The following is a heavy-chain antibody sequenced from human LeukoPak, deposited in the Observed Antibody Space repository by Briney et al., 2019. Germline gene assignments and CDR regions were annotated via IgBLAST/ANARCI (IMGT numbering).Heavy chain of an antibody. Sequence: GGSLRLSCAASGFTFSSYAMSWVRQAPGKGLEWVSAISGSGGSTYYADSVKGRFTISRDNSKNTLYLQMNSLRAENTAVYYCAKAPYGLNWFDPWGQGTLVTVSS. CDR2: ISGSGGST. D-gene: IGHD3/OR15-3a*01. CDR1: GFTFSSYA. CDR3: AKAPYGLNWFDP. J-gene: IGHJ5*02. V-gene: IGHV3-23*01.